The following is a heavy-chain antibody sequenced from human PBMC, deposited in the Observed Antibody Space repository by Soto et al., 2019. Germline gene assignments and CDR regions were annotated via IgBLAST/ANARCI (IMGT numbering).Heavy chain of an antibody. CDR1: GYTFTSHD. CDR2: MNPNSGNT. D-gene: IGHD4-17*01. Sequence: QVQLVQSGAEVKKSGASVKVSCKASGYTFTSHDINWVRQATGQGLEWMGWMNPNSGNTGYAQKFQGRVTMTRNTSIRTAYMELSSLRSEDTAVYYCARWDYGVYARFDYWGKGTLVTVSS. V-gene: IGHV1-8*01. J-gene: IGHJ4*02. CDR3: ARWDYGVYARFDY.